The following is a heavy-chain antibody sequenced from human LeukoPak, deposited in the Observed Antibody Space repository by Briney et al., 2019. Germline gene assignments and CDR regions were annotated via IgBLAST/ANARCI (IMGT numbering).Heavy chain of an antibody. J-gene: IGHJ5*01. Sequence: PSETLSLTCTVSGHSITSGYYWGWIRQPPGKGLQWIGNIYHSGTTYSSPSLKSRLTMSVDTSKNQFSLKLSSVTAADTAVYYCARDSGGSRYHDWFDPWGQGTLVTVPS. CDR2: IYHSGTT. V-gene: IGHV4-38-2*02. CDR1: GHSITSGYY. CDR3: ARDSGGSRYHDWFDP. D-gene: IGHD2-15*01.